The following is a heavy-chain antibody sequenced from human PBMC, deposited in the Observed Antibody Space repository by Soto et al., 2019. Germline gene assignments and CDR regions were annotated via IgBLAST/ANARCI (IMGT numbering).Heavy chain of an antibody. CDR3: ESNRRVGFGELLPDY. J-gene: IGHJ4*02. V-gene: IGHV1-3*01. Sequence: ASVKVSCKASGYTFTNYAMHWVRQAPGQRLEWMGWINAGNGNTKYSQKFQGRVTITRDTSASTAYMELSSLRSEDTAVYYCESNRRVGFGELLPDYWSQGTLVNVSS. CDR1: GYTFTNYA. D-gene: IGHD3-10*01. CDR2: INAGNGNT.